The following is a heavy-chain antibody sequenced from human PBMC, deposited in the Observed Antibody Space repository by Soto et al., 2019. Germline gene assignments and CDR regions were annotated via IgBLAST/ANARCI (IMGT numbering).Heavy chain of an antibody. D-gene: IGHD3-16*01. CDR2: INHSGRL. J-gene: IGHJ4*02. V-gene: IGHV4-59*08. Sequence: PSETLSLTCTVSGGSISTYYWSWIRKPPGKALEWIGVINHSGRLNYNPSLGSRVTISVDTSKNHFSLRLTSVTAADTAVYYCARHLVGLWYFAHWGQGSLVTVSS. CDR1: GGSISTYY. CDR3: ARHLVGLWYFAH.